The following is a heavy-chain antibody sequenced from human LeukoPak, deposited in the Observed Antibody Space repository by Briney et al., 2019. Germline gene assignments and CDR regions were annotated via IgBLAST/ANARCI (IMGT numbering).Heavy chain of an antibody. V-gene: IGHV1-18*01. J-gene: IGHJ6*03. CDR2: ISAYNGNT. Sequence: GASVKVSCKASGYTFTSYGISWVRQAPGQGLEWMGWISAYNGNTNYAQKLQGRVTMTTDTSTSTAYMELRRLRSDDTAVYYCARARGFGELFPFYYYYYYMDVWGKGTTVTVSS. CDR3: ARARGFGELFPFYYYYYYMDV. D-gene: IGHD3-10*01. CDR1: GYTFTSYG.